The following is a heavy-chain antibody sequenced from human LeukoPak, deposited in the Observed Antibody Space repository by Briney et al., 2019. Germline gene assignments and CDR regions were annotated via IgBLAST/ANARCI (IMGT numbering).Heavy chain of an antibody. J-gene: IGHJ4*02. V-gene: IGHV3-23*01. CDR1: GFNFNYYA. Sequence: GGSLRLSCAASGFNFNYYAMSGVRQAPRKGLEWVSGISDNEGRAYYTDSVKGRFTISRDRTKNTVYLQMHNLRADDTAVYFCARHDSFIPYWGQGTLVTVSS. CDR3: ARHDSFIPY. D-gene: IGHD5-18*01. CDR2: ISDNEGRA.